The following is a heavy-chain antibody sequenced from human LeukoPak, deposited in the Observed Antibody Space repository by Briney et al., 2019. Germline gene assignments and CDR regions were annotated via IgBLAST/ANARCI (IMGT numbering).Heavy chain of an antibody. CDR1: GGSVSSGSYY. J-gene: IGHJ4*02. Sequence: SETLSLTCTVSGGSVSSGSYYWSWIRQPPGKGLEWIGSIYYSGSTYYNPSLKSRVTISVDTSKNQFSLKLSSVTAADTAVYYCARRGSIAAAGLSFDYWGQGTLVTVSS. D-gene: IGHD6-13*01. CDR2: IYYSGST. CDR3: ARRGSIAAAGLSFDY. V-gene: IGHV4-39*01.